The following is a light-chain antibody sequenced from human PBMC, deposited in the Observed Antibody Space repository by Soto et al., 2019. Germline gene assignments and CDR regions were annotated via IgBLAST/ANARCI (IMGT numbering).Light chain of an antibody. CDR1: QSVTNS. CDR2: DAS. J-gene: IGKJ4*01. Sequence: EIRLSQSPCTLSLSPGERATLSCRASQSVTNSLAWYQQKPGQAPSLLIYDASNRATGIPARFSGSGSGTDFTLTISSLEPEDFAVYYCQQRSNWPLTFGGGTKVDIK. V-gene: IGKV3-11*01. CDR3: QQRSNWPLT.